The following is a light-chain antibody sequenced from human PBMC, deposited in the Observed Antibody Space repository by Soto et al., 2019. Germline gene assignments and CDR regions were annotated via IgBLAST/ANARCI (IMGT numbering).Light chain of an antibody. J-gene: IGKJ1*01. CDR3: QQFAASPRT. CDR1: QSISTSQ. Sequence: EIVLTQSPGTLSLSPGESATLFCRASQSISTSQLAWYQQKPGQAPRLLIGASTRATGIPDRFSDSGSGTDFTLTISRLEPEDVAVYYCQQFAASPRTFGQGTTVEIK. V-gene: IGKV3-20*01. CDR2: GAS.